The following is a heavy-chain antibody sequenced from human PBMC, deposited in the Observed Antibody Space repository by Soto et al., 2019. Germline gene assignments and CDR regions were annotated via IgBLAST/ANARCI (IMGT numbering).Heavy chain of an antibody. D-gene: IGHD3-10*01. Sequence: GGSLRLSCAASGFTFSSYGMHWVRQAPGKGLEWVAVIWYDGSNKYYADSVKGRFTISRDNSKNTLYLQMNSLRAEDTAVYYCARGLGGLLWFGEFTYYGMDVWGQGTTVTV. CDR2: IWYDGSNK. J-gene: IGHJ6*02. CDR3: ARGLGGLLWFGEFTYYGMDV. CDR1: GFTFSSYG. V-gene: IGHV3-33*01.